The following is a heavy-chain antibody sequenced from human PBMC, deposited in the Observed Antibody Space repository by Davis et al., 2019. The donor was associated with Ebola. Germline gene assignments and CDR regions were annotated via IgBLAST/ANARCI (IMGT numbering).Heavy chain of an antibody. CDR2: INHSGST. D-gene: IGHD3-16*01. CDR1: GFTFSDYY. J-gene: IGHJ5*02. V-gene: IGHV4-34*01. Sequence: ESLKISCAASGFTFSDYYMSWIRQAPGKGLEWIGEINHSGSTNYNPSLKSRFTISVDRSKNQFCLKLTSVTAADTAVYYCARGLGLGWFDPWGQGTLVTVSS. CDR3: ARGLGLGWFDP.